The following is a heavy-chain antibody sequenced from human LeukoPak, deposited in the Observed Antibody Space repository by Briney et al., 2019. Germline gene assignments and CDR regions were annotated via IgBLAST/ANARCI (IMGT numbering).Heavy chain of an antibody. J-gene: IGHJ4*02. CDR1: GGSFSGYY. CDR3: ARASSGWKGDYFDY. D-gene: IGHD6-19*01. V-gene: IGHV4-34*01. CDR2: INHSGST. Sequence: PSETLSLTCAVYGGSFSGYYWSWIRQPPGKGLEWIGEINHSGSTNYNPSLKSRVTISVDTSKNQFSLKLSSVTAADTAVYYCARASSGWKGDYFDYWGQETLVTVSS.